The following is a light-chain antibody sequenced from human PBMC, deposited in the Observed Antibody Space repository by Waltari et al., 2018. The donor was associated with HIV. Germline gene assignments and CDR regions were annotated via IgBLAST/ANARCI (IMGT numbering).Light chain of an antibody. CDR3: QSYDSSLSVVV. CDR1: RSNIGAGYD. V-gene: IGLV1-40*01. CDR2: GNS. Sequence: QSVLTQPPSVSGAPGQRVTIPCTGSRSNIGAGYDVPWYQHLPGTAPKLLIYGNSNRPSGVPDRFSGSKSGTSASLAITGLQAEDESDYYCQSYDSSLSVVVFGGGTKLTVL. J-gene: IGLJ2*01.